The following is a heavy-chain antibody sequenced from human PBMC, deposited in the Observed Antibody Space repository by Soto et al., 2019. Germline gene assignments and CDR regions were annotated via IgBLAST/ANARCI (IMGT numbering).Heavy chain of an antibody. CDR1: GYTFTSYG. D-gene: IGHD3-10*01. Sequence: ASVKVSCKAAGYTFTSYGISWVRQAPGQGLEWMGWIRGYNGNTNYAQKLQGRVTMTTDTSTSTAYMELRSLRSDDTAVYYCASDLKLLYYGSGSYYYYYMDVWGKGTTVTVSS. CDR2: IRGYNGNT. J-gene: IGHJ6*03. CDR3: ASDLKLLYYGSGSYYYYYMDV. V-gene: IGHV1-18*01.